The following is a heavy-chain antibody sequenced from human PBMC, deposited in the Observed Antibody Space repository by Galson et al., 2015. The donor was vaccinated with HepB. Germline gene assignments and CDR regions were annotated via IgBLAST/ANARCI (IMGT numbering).Heavy chain of an antibody. CDR2: IDYSGRT. CDR3: ARDYTTGNAFDI. J-gene: IGHJ3*02. Sequence: ETLSLTCTVSGGSISRGIHYWGWIRQSPGKGLEWIGSIDYSGRTYYNPSLKSRINISRDTSKNQFSLRLNSVTASDTAVYYCARDYTTGNAFDIWGQGTLVTVSS. D-gene: IGHD4-17*01. CDR1: GGSISRGIHY. V-gene: IGHV4-39*07.